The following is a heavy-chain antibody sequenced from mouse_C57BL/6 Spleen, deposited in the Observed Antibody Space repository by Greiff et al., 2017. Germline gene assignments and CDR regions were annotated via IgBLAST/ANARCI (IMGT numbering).Heavy chain of an antibody. CDR1: GFSLPSYG. CDR3: ARNYERNYCDY. V-gene: IGHV2-2*01. D-gene: IGHD2-12*01. CDR2: IWSGGST. J-gene: IGHJ2*01. Sequence: QVQLQQSGPGLVQPSQSLSITCTVSGFSLPSYGVHWVRQSPGKGLEWLGVIWSGGSTDSNAAFISRLSISKDNSKSQVFFKMNSLQADDTAIYYCARNYERNYCDYWGQGTTLTVSS.